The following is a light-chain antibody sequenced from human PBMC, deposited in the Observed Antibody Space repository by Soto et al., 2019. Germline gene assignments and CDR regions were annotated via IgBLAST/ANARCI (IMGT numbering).Light chain of an antibody. Sequence: QSALTQPASVSGSPGQSIAISCTGTSSDVRNYNLVSWYQQHSGKAPKLMIYEGTKRPSGVSDRFSGSKSGNTASLTISGLQAEDEADYYCCSYASTGTYVFGTGTKVTVL. CDR1: SSDVRNYNL. CDR2: EGT. J-gene: IGLJ1*01. V-gene: IGLV2-23*01. CDR3: CSYASTGTYV.